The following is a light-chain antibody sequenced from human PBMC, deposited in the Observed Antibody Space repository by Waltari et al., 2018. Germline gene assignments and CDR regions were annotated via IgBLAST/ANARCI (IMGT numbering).Light chain of an antibody. CDR1: QSLLHSNGYNY. CDR3: MQALQTPFT. CDR2: LGS. Sequence: DIVMTQSPLSLPVTPGEPASISCRSSQSLLHSNGYNYLDWYLQKPGQSPQLLIYLGSNLASGVPDRFSGSGSGTDFTLQISRVEAEDVGVYYCMQALQTPFTFGPGTKVDIK. V-gene: IGKV2-28*01. J-gene: IGKJ3*01.